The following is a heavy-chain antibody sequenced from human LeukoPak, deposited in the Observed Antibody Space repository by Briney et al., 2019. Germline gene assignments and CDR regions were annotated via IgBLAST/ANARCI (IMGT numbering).Heavy chain of an antibody. CDR3: ARGRDIVVVPAENYGMDV. CDR1: GGSISSYY. V-gene: IGHV4-59*12. J-gene: IGHJ6*02. Sequence: SETLSLTCTVSGGSISSYYWSWIRQPPGKGLEWIGSIYYSGSTNYNPSLKSRVTISVDTSKNQFSLKLSSVTAADTAVYYCARGRDIVVVPAENYGMDVWGQGTTVTVSS. CDR2: IYYSGST. D-gene: IGHD2-2*01.